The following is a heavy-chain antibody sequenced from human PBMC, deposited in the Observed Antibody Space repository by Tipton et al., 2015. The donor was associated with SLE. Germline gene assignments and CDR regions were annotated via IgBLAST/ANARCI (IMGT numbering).Heavy chain of an antibody. CDR2: INYLGTT. J-gene: IGHJ5*02. CDR1: GASIIPHY. D-gene: IGHD5-24*01. Sequence: TLSLTCTVSGASIIPHYWSWGRQPPGKGLEWIGNINYLGTTNNNPSLKSRVTISVDSSNNQFFLHLRSVTAADTAVYFCARDDQDNHSLDPWGLGTLVAVSA. CDR3: ARDDQDNHSLDP. V-gene: IGHV4-59*11.